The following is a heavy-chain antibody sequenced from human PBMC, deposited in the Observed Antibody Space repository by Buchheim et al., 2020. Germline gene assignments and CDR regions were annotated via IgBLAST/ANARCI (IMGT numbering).Heavy chain of an antibody. V-gene: IGHV3-30*18. CDR2: ISYDGSNK. J-gene: IGHJ6*02. CDR3: AKGNAVASLGYYYYYGMDV. CDR1: GFTFSSYG. D-gene: IGHD6-19*01. Sequence: VQLLESGGGLVQPGGSLRLSCAASGFTFSSYGMHWVRQAPGKGLEWVAVISYDGSNKYYADYVKGRFTISRDNSKNTLYLQMNSLRAEDTAVYYCAKGNAVASLGYYYYYGMDVWGQGTT.